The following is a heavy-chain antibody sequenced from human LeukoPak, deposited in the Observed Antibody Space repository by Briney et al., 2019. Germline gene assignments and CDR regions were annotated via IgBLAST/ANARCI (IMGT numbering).Heavy chain of an antibody. CDR3: ARSYDSSGYRYFDL. D-gene: IGHD3-22*01. J-gene: IGHJ2*01. CDR1: GGSISSSSYY. Sequence: SETLSLTCTVSGGSISSSSYYWGWIRQPPGKGLEWIGSIHYSGSTNYNPSLKSRVTMSVDTSKNQFSLKLSSVTAADTAVYYCARSYDSSGYRYFDLWGRGTLVTVSS. V-gene: IGHV4-39*07. CDR2: IHYSGST.